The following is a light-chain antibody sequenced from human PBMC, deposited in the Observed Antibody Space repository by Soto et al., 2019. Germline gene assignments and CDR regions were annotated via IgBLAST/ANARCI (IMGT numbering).Light chain of an antibody. CDR1: QSVSSY. CDR3: QQRSNWPQIT. Sequence: EIVLTQSPATLSLSPVERATLSCRASQSVSSYLAWYQQKPGQAPRLLIYDASNRATGIPARFSGSGSGTDFTLTISSLEPEDFAVYYCQQRSNWPQITCGQGTRLEIK. CDR2: DAS. J-gene: IGKJ5*01. V-gene: IGKV3-11*01.